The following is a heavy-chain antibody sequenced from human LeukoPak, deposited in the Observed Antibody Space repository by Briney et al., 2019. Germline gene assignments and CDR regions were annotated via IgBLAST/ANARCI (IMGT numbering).Heavy chain of an antibody. CDR2: IRSKANSYAT. Sequence: KVSCKVSGYTLTELSMHWVRQASGKGLEWVGRIRSKANSYATAYAASVKGRFTISRDDSKNTAYLQMNSLKTEDTAVYYCTGYYDSSGYPNDAFDIWGQGTMVTVSS. D-gene: IGHD3-22*01. V-gene: IGHV3-73*01. J-gene: IGHJ3*02. CDR1: GYTLTELS. CDR3: TGYYDSSGYPNDAFDI.